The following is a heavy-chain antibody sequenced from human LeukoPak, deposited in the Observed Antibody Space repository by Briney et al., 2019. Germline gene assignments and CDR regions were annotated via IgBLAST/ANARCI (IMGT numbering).Heavy chain of an antibody. Sequence: GGSLRLSCAGSGFTVSSSTMSWVRQAPGKGLEWVSNFYSDALDGITNYADSVKGRFTISRDNSQNTLYLQMNSLRVEDTATYYCAKEKRNLRGARDAFDIWGQGTMVTVSA. D-gene: IGHD1-26*01. V-gene: IGHV3-53*01. J-gene: IGHJ3*02. CDR1: GFTVSSST. CDR3: AKEKRNLRGARDAFDI. CDR2: FYSDALDGIT.